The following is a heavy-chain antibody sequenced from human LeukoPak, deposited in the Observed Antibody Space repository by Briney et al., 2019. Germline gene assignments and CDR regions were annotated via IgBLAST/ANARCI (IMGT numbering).Heavy chain of an antibody. D-gene: IGHD3-10*01. V-gene: IGHV4-34*01. Sequence: SETLSLTCAVYGGSFSGYYWSWIRQPPGKGLEWIGEINHSGSTNYNPSLKSRVTISVDTSKNQFSLKLSSVTAADTAVYYCARHHSAYGSGSYRYWGQGTLVTVSS. CDR1: GGSFSGYY. CDR3: ARHHSAYGSGSYRY. CDR2: INHSGST. J-gene: IGHJ4*02.